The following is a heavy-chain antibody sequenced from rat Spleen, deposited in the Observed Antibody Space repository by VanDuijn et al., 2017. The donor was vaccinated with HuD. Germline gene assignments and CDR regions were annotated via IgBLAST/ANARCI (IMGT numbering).Heavy chain of an antibody. CDR2: ISYDGSST. J-gene: IGHJ2*01. CDR1: GFTFSDYY. V-gene: IGHV5-29*01. CDR3: ARRHYGYTDYFDY. Sequence: EVQLVETGGGLVQPGRSLKLSCVASGFTFSDYYMAWVRQAPTKGLEWVATISYDGSSTYYRDSVKGRFTISRDNAKSTLYLQMDSLRSEDTATYYCARRHYGYTDYFDYWGQGVMVPVSS. D-gene: IGHD1-11*01.